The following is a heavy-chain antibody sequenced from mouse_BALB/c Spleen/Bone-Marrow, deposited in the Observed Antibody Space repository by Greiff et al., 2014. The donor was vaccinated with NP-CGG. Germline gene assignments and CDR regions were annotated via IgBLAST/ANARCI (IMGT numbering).Heavy chain of an antibody. J-gene: IGHJ3*01. V-gene: IGHV1S56*01. Sequence: VKLVESGPELVKPGASVRISCKASGYTFTSYYIHWVKQRPGQGLEWIGWIYPGNVNTKYNEKFKGKATLTADKSSSTAYMQLSSLTSEDSVVYFCARDYYGSSSFAYWGQGTLVTVSA. CDR1: GYTFTSYY. D-gene: IGHD1-1*01. CDR2: IYPGNVNT. CDR3: ARDYYGSSSFAY.